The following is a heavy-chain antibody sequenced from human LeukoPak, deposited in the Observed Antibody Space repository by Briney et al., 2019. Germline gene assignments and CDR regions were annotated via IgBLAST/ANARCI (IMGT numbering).Heavy chain of an antibody. J-gene: IGHJ4*02. CDR1: GGTFSSYA. V-gene: IGHV1-69*05. Sequence: SVKVSCKASGGTFSSYAISWVRQAPGQGLEWMGGIIPIFGTANYAQKFQGRVTITTDESTSTAYMELSSLRSEDTAVYYCARSGGSSGYSPFPIDYWGQGTLVTVSS. D-gene: IGHD3-22*01. CDR3: ARSGGSSGYSPFPIDY. CDR2: IIPIFGTA.